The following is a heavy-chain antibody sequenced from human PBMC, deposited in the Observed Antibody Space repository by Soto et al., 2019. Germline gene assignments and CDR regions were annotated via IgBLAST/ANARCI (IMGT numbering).Heavy chain of an antibody. CDR1: GFTFITYD. CDR2: MNPNNGNA. D-gene: IGHD2-2*02. J-gene: IGHJ5*02. CDR3: ARVPRRTHDIVVVPAAIGWFDP. Sequence: ASVKVSCKASGFTFITYDFSWVRQAAGQGLEWMGWMNPNNGNAGFAQKFRGRINMTRNTSISTAYLELSSLRSEDTAVYYCARVPRRTHDIVVVPAAIGWFDPWGQGTLVTVSS. V-gene: IGHV1-8*01.